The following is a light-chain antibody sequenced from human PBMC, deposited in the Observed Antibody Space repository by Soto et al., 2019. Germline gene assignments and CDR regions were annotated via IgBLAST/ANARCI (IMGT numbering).Light chain of an antibody. CDR3: QQYSNWPPT. J-gene: IGKJ1*01. CDR1: QTVSNSY. CDR2: GAS. Sequence: DIVLTQSPATLSVSPGERATLSCRASQTVSNSYLAWYQQKPGQAPRLLIYGASTRAAGIPPRFSGGGSGTEFTLTISSLQSDDFAVDYCQQYSNWPPTFGRGTKVEIE. V-gene: IGKV3-15*01.